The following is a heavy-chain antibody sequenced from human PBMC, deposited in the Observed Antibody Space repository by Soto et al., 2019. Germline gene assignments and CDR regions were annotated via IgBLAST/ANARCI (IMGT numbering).Heavy chain of an antibody. V-gene: IGHV1-46*01. CDR3: ARGIAAAGPSDY. CDR1: GYTFTSYY. Sequence: ASVKVSCKTSGYTFTSYYMHWVRQAPGQGLEWMGIINPSGGSTSYAQKLQGRVTMTTDTSTSTAYMELRSLRSDDTAVYYCARGIAAAGPSDYWGQGTLVTVSS. J-gene: IGHJ4*02. CDR2: INPSGGST. D-gene: IGHD6-13*01.